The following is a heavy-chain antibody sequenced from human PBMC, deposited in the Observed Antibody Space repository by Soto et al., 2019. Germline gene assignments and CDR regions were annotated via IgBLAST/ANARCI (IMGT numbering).Heavy chain of an antibody. J-gene: IGHJ6*02. D-gene: IGHD3-3*01. CDR2: ISAYNGNT. Sequence: ASVKVSCKASGYTFTSYGISWVRQAPGQGLEWMGWISAYNGNTNYAQKLQGRVTMTTDTSTSTAYMELRSLRSDDTAVYYCARALRFLEWLSPNYYGMDVWGQGTTVTVSS. V-gene: IGHV1-18*01. CDR1: GYTFTSYG. CDR3: ARALRFLEWLSPNYYGMDV.